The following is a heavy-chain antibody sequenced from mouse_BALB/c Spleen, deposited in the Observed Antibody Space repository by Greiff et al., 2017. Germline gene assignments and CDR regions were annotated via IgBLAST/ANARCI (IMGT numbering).Heavy chain of an antibody. Sequence: VQLQESGPGLVAPSQSLSITCTVSGFSLTSYDISWIRQPPGKGLEWLGVIWTGGGTNYNSAFMSRLSISKDNSKSQVFLKMNSLQTDDTAIYYCAYGNYEFAYWGQGTLVTVSA. V-gene: IGHV2-9-2*01. CDR3: AYGNYEFAY. CDR1: GFSLTSYD. D-gene: IGHD2-1*01. CDR2: IWTGGGT. J-gene: IGHJ3*01.